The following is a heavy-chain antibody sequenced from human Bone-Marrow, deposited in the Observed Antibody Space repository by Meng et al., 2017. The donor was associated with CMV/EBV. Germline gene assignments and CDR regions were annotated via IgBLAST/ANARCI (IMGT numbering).Heavy chain of an antibody. CDR2: ISYDGSNI. J-gene: IGHJ4*02. V-gene: IGHV3-30-3*01. D-gene: IGHD5/OR15-5a*01. CDR3: ARESVYGKDY. CDR1: GLTFSSYA. Sequence: GGSLRLSCAASGLTFSSYAMYWVRQAPGKGPEWVAVISYDGSNINYADSVKGRFTISRDNSKNTLFLQMNRLRAEDTAVYYCARESVYGKDYWGQGTLVTVSS.